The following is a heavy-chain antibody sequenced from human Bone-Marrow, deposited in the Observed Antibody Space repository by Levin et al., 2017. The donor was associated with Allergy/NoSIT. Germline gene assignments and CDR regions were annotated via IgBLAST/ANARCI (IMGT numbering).Heavy chain of an antibody. D-gene: IGHD3-10*01. Sequence: GGSLRLSCAASGFTFSSYSMNWVRQAPGKGLEWVSYISSSSNTIYYADSVKGRFTISRDNAKNSLYLQMNSLRAEDTAVYYCGRGLTVRGVPRRNFDYWGQGTLVTVSS. CDR2: ISSSSNTI. CDR1: GFTFSSYS. V-gene: IGHV3-48*01. CDR3: GRGLTVRGVPRRNFDY. J-gene: IGHJ4*02.